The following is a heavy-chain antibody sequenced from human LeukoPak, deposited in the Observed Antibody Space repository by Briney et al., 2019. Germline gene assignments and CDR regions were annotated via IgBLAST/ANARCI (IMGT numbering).Heavy chain of an antibody. CDR1: GGSISSGTYY. V-gene: IGHV4-39*01. Sequence: SETLSLTCTVSGGSISSGTYYWGWIRQPPGKGLEWIGSIYYSGSTYYNPSLKSRVTISVDTSKNHFSLKLSSVTAADTAVYYCARHVSDYYYGMDVWGQGTTVTVS. CDR3: ARHVSDYYYGMDV. CDR2: IYYSGST. J-gene: IGHJ6*02.